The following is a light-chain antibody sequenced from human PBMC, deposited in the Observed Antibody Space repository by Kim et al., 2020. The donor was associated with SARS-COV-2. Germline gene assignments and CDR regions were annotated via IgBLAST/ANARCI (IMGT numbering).Light chain of an antibody. CDR2: GKT. CDR1: SLRSNF. J-gene: IGLJ1*01. Sequence: LGQTVRITCPGDSLRSNFASWYQQKPGQAPLLVIYGKTNRPSGIPDRFSGSSSGRTASLTITGTQAEDEADYYCMSRDTDGPHNYVFGPGTKVTVL. CDR3: MSRDTDGPHNYV. V-gene: IGLV3-19*01.